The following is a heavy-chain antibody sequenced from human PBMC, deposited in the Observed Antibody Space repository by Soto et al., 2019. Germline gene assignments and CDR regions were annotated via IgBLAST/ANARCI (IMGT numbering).Heavy chain of an antibody. Sequence: GGSLRLSCAASGFTFSSYAMSWVRQAPGKGLEWVSAISGSGSNTFHADSVKGRFTISRDNSKNMVYLQMNSLRAEDTAVYYCAKGSLVRGINSGDYWGQGTLVTVSS. CDR1: GFTFSSYA. D-gene: IGHD3-10*01. CDR3: AKGSLVRGINSGDY. J-gene: IGHJ4*02. CDR2: ISGSGSNT. V-gene: IGHV3-23*01.